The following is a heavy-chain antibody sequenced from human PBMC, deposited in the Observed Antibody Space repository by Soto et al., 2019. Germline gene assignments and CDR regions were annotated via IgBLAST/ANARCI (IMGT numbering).Heavy chain of an antibody. CDR3: APTLGYCSGGSCYYDYFDY. Sequence: PGGSLRLSCAASGFPFTNYAMNWVRQAPGKGLEWVSTISTGGGGTYYADSVKGRFTISRDNSKNTLYLQMNSLRAEDTAVYYCAPTLGYCSGGSCYYDYFDYWGQGTLVTVSS. CDR1: GFPFTNYA. J-gene: IGHJ4*02. D-gene: IGHD2-15*01. CDR2: ISTGGGGT. V-gene: IGHV3-23*01.